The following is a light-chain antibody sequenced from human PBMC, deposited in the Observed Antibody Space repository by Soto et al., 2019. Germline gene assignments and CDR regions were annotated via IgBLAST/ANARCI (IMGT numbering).Light chain of an antibody. J-gene: IGLJ1*01. Sequence: QSALTQPASVSGSPGQSITISCTGTSSDVGGYNYVSWYQQHPGKAPKLMIYEVSNRPSGVSNRFSGSKSGNTASLTISGLQAEDGADYYCSSYTSSSPRVFGTGTKFTVL. CDR3: SSYTSSSPRV. CDR2: EVS. CDR1: SSDVGGYNY. V-gene: IGLV2-14*01.